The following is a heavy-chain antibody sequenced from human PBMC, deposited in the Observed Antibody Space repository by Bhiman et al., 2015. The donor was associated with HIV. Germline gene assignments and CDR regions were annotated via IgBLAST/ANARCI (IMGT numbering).Heavy chain of an antibody. V-gene: IGHV3-66*01. CDR1: GFTVSSNY. CDR2: IYSGGST. Sequence: EVQLVESGGGLVQPGGSLRLSCAASGFTVSSNYMNWVRQAPGKGLEWVSVIYSGGSTYYADSVKGRFTISRDNSKNTLYLQMNSLRAEDTAVYYCARGSSSALSAERFDPWGQGTLVTVSS. D-gene: IGHD6-6*01. CDR3: ARGSSSALSAERFDP. J-gene: IGHJ5*02.